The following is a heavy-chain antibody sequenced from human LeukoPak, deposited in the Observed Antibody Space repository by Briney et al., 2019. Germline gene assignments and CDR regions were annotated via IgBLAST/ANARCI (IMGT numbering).Heavy chain of an antibody. D-gene: IGHD5-12*01. CDR3: ARGSEVVTSPFDY. V-gene: IGHV4-34*01. CDR1: GGSFSGYY. Sequence: SETLSLTCAVYGGSFSGYYWSWIRQPPRKGLEWIGEINHSGSTNYNPSLKSRVTISVDTSKNQFSLKLSSVTAADTAVYYCARGSEVVTSPFDYWGQGTLVTVSS. J-gene: IGHJ4*02. CDR2: INHSGST.